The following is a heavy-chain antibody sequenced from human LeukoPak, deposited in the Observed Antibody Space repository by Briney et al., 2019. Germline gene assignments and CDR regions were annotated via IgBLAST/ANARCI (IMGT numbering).Heavy chain of an antibody. Sequence: GGSLRLSCAASGFTFSNYAMSWVRQAPGKGLEWVAGISGTGGSTHYADSVKGRFTISRDNSKSTLYLQMNSLRAEDSALYYCAKVRVGTSDCFDYWGQGTLVTVSS. CDR3: AKVRVGTSDCFDY. CDR2: ISGTGGST. CDR1: GFTFSNYA. D-gene: IGHD5-12*01. J-gene: IGHJ4*02. V-gene: IGHV3-23*01.